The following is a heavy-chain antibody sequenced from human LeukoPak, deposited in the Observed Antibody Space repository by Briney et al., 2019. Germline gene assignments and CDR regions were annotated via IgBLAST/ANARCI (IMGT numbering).Heavy chain of an antibody. D-gene: IGHD3-22*01. CDR3: ARRYYYDSSGYYQGYYFDY. J-gene: IGHJ4*02. CDR2: IYYSGST. Sequence: PSETLSLTCTVSGGSISSSSYYWGWIRQPPGKGLEWFGSIYYSGSTYYNPSLKSRVTISVDTSKNQFSLKLSSVTAADTAVYYCARRYYYDSSGYYQGYYFDYWGQGTLVTVSS. CDR1: GGSISSSSYY. V-gene: IGHV4-39*01.